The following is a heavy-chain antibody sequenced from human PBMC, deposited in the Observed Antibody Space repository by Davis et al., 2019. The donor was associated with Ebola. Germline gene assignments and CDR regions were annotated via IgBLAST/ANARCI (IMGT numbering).Heavy chain of an antibody. CDR2: IYYSGST. V-gene: IGHV4-61*01. CDR1: GGSVSSGSYY. CDR3: ARDRMDV. J-gene: IGHJ6*03. Sequence: PSETLSLTCTVSGGSVSSGSYYWSWIRQPPGKGLEWIGYIYYSGSTNYNPSLKSRVTISVDPSKKQFSLKLSSVTAADTAVYYCARDRMDVWGKGTTVIVSS.